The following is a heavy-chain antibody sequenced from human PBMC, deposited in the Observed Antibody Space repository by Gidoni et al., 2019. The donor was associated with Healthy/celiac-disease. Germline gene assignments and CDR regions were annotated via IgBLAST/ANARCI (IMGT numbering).Heavy chain of an antibody. CDR1: GYALTEFS. Sequence: QLVQSGAAVHEPGASVQLACKVSGYALTEFSRHWVRQAPGTGLEGMGGFDPEDGEAIYAHKFQGRVTMTEDTSTDTAYMELSSLRSEDTAVYYCATTLKITMVRGVPRYFDLWGRGTLVTVSS. CDR3: ATTLKITMVRGVPRYFDL. V-gene: IGHV1-24*01. D-gene: IGHD3-10*01. J-gene: IGHJ2*01. CDR2: FDPEDGEA.